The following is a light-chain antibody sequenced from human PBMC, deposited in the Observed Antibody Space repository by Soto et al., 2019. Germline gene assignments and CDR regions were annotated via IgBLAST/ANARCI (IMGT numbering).Light chain of an antibody. V-gene: IGKV3-20*01. CDR2: GAS. CDR3: QQYGSSPPT. CDR1: QTVSSSS. Sequence: DIVLTQSPGTLSLSPGERATLSCRASQTVSSSSLAWYQQKPGQAPRLLIFGASTRAAGFPDRFSGSGSGTDFTLTISRLEPEDFAVYYCQQYGSSPPTFGQGTKVDIE. J-gene: IGKJ1*01.